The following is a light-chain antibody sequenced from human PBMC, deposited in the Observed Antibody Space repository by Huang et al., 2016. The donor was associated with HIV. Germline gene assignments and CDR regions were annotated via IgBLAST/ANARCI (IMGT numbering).Light chain of an antibody. J-gene: IGKJ2*01. Sequence: EIVMTQSPATLSVSPGERVILSCMTSQSVSTNLAWYQQKRGQPPRLLIYGASTRATDTPIRFSGSGSGTEFTLTISSLQPEDFAVYSCQHYKTFGRGTKLEIK. CDR2: GAS. V-gene: IGKV3-15*01. CDR1: QSVSTN. CDR3: QHYKT.